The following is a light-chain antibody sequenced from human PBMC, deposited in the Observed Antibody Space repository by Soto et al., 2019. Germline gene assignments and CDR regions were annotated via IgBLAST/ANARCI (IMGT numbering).Light chain of an antibody. V-gene: IGKV1-39*01. CDR1: QSISTY. Sequence: DIQMTQSPSSLSASVGDRVTITCRASQSISTYLNWYQQKPGKAPKLLIYAASSLQSGVPSRFSGSESGADFTLTITSLQPEDFATYSCQQSYNTPPTFGPGTTVEIK. CDR3: QQSYNTPPT. J-gene: IGKJ3*01. CDR2: AAS.